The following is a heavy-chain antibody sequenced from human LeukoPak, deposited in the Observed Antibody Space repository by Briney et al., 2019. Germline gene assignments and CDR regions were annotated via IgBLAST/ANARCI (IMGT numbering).Heavy chain of an antibody. CDR2: MNPNSGNT. Sequence: ASVKVSCKASGYTFTSYDIDWVRQATGQGLEWMGWMNPNSGNTGYAQKFQGRVTMTRNTSISTAYMELSGLRSEDTAVYYCARAYSSGWYRYYYYYYYMDVWGKGTTVTISS. CDR1: GYTFTSYD. CDR3: ARAYSSGWYRYYYYYYYMDV. V-gene: IGHV1-8*01. D-gene: IGHD6-19*01. J-gene: IGHJ6*03.